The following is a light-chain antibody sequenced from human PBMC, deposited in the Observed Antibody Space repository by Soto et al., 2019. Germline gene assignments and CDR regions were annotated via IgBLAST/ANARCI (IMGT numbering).Light chain of an antibody. V-gene: IGLV2-8*01. CDR2: EVS. Sequence: QSALTQPPSASGSPGQSVTIPCTGTSSDVGDYNYVSWYQQHPGKVPKLLIYEVSKRPSGVPDRFSGSKSGNTASLTVSGLQAEDEADYYCSSCVGSPVGFGGGTKLTVL. CDR1: SSDVGDYNY. J-gene: IGLJ2*01. CDR3: SSCVGSPVG.